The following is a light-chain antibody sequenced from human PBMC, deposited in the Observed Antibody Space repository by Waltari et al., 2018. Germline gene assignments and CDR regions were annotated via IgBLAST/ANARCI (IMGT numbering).Light chain of an antibody. CDR3: QQRSNWPLT. J-gene: IGKJ4*01. Sequence: EIVLTQSPATLSLSPGERATLSCRASHSIANYLAWYQQRPGQAPRLLIYDTSNRATGITARFSGSVYETDFTLTISSLEPEDFGVYCCQQRSNWPLTFGGGTKVEIK. CDR2: DTS. V-gene: IGKV3-11*01. CDR1: HSIANY.